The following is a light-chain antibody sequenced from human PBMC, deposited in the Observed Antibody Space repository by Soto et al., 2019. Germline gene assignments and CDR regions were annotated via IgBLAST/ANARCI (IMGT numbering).Light chain of an antibody. CDR1: QDISSY. J-gene: IGKJ5*01. V-gene: IGKV1-9*01. CDR2: AAS. Sequence: DIQLTQSPSFLSASVGDRVTITCRASQDISSYLAWYQQKPGEAPKFLIYAASTLRGGVPSRFSGSGSGTEFTLTISSLQTEDFATYYFLGLNDYPITFGQGTRLEIK. CDR3: LGLNDYPIT.